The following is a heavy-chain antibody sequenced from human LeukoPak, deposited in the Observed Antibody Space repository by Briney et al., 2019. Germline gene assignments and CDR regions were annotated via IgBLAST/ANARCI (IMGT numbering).Heavy chain of an antibody. CDR3: TTLGYHLDS. V-gene: IGHV3-48*03. CDR2: FAGSDTTK. Sequence: GGSLRLSCAASGFDFGAYEMNWVRQTPGKGLEWVAYFAGSDTTKYYADSVRGRFTISRDNAKKSLYLQMNSLRAEDTALYYCTTLGYHLDSWGQGTLVTVSS. D-gene: IGHD3-22*01. CDR1: GFDFGAYE. J-gene: IGHJ4*02.